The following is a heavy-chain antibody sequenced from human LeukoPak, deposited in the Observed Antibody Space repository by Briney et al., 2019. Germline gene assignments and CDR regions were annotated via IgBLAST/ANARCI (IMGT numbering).Heavy chain of an antibody. D-gene: IGHD2-8*01. J-gene: IGHJ6*03. V-gene: IGHV3-73*01. CDR2: IRSKANSYAT. Sequence: PGGSLRLSCAASGFTFSGSAMHWVRQASGKGLEWVGRIRSKANSYATVYAASVKGRFTISRDDSKNTAYLQMNSLKSEDTAVYYCTRSGCTNGVCQDYYYYYYMDVWGKGTMVTVSS. CDR1: GFTFSGSA. CDR3: TRSGCTNGVCQDYYYYYYMDV.